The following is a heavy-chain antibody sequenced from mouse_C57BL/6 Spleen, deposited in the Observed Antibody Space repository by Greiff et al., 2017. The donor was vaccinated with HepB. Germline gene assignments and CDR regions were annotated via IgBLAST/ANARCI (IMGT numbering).Heavy chain of an antibody. CDR2: IYPSDSET. J-gene: IGHJ3*01. Sequence: VQLQQPGAELVRPGSSVKLSCKASGYTFTSYWMDWVKQRPGQGLEWIGNIYPSDSETHYNQKFKDKATLTVDKSSSTAYMQLSSLTSEDSAVYYCARSKTDGAWFAYCGQGTLVTVSA. V-gene: IGHV1-61*01. CDR1: GYTFTSYW. CDR3: ARSKTDGAWFAY. D-gene: IGHD1-1*02.